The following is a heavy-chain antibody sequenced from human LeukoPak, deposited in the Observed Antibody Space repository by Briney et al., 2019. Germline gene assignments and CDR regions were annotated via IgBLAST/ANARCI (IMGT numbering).Heavy chain of an antibody. CDR2: IDTNSGGK. V-gene: IGHV1-2*02. CDR3: ARSRTAFYYYGMHV. J-gene: IGHJ6*02. CDR1: GYPFTDYY. Sequence: ASVTVSFKASGYPFTDYYVHWIRQPPAQGLEWMGWIDTNSGGKHNAVNFQGRATMTRDTSISTVYMDMSSLLFDDTGLYYCARSRTAFYYYGMHVWGLGTSVTVSS. D-gene: IGHD1-1*01.